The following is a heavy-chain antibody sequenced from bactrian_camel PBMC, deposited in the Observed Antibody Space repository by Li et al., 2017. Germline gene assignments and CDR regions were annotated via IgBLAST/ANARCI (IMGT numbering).Heavy chain of an antibody. CDR2: INSDGIT. V-gene: IGHV3S53*01. D-gene: IGHD1*01. CDR3: AAEGLWSQWWRAATYDY. J-gene: IGHJ4*01. Sequence: VQLVESGGGSVQAGGPLSLSCGASGSHYCMGWFRQAPGKEREGVAAINSDGITSYADPVKGRFTISKDNDKKTLTPQMNNLQPEDSAVYYCAAEGLWSQWWRAATYDYWGQGTQVTVS. CDR1: GSHYC.